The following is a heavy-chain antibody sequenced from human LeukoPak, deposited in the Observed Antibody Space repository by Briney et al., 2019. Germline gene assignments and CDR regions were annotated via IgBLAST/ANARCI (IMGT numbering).Heavy chain of an antibody. CDR2: IHYSGST. CDR1: GGSISNHY. J-gene: IGHJ4*02. CDR3: AGPYISRFNY. Sequence: PSETLSLTCTVSGGSISNHYWSWIRQPPGKGLEWIGCIHYSGSTNYNASLKSRVTISADMSKNQFSLNLSSVTAADTAVYYCAGPYISRFNYWGQGTLTTVSS. V-gene: IGHV4-59*08. D-gene: IGHD2-21*01.